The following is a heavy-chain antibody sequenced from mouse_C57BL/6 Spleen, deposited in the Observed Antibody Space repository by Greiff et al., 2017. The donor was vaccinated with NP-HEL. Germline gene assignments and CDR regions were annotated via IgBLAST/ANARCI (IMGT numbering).Heavy chain of an antibody. D-gene: IGHD1-1*01. J-gene: IGHJ1*03. CDR2: IDPSDSET. CDR3: ARDYYGSSYEGDFDV. V-gene: IGHV1-52*01. Sequence: QVQLQQPGAELVRPGSSVKLSCKASGYTFTSYWMHWVKQRPIQGLEWIGNIDPSDSETHYNQKFKDKATLTVDKSSSTAYMQLSSLTSEDSAVDYCARDYYGSSYEGDFDVWGTGTTVTVSS. CDR1: GYTFTSYW.